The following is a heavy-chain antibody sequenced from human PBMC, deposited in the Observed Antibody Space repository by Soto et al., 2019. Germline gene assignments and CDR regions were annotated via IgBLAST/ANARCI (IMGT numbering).Heavy chain of an antibody. J-gene: IGHJ2*01. Sequence: QVQLQQWGAGLLKPSETLSLTCAVYGGSFSGYYWSWIRQPPGKGLEWIGEINPSGSTNYNPSLTSRVTISVDTSKNQFSLRLSSVTAADTAVYYCARVRQQLVTSTLFDLWGRGTLVTVSS. V-gene: IGHV4-34*01. CDR3: ARVRQQLVTSTLFDL. CDR1: GGSFSGYY. D-gene: IGHD6-13*01. CDR2: INPSGST.